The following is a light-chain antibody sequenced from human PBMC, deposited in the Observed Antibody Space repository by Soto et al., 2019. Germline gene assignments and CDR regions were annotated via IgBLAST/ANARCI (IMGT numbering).Light chain of an antibody. V-gene: IGKV1-17*01. J-gene: IGKJ3*01. CDR2: AAS. Sequence: DIQMTQSPSSLSASVGDRVTITCRATQGINNLLGWYQQGPGKAPKRLIYAASNLEGGVPSRFNGSGSGTEFTLTISSLQPEDFATYYGLQHDTYPYTFGPGTKVDFQ. CDR1: QGINNL. CDR3: LQHDTYPYT.